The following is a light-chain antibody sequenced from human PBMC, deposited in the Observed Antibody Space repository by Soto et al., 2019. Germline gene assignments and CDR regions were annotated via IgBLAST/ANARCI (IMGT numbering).Light chain of an antibody. CDR1: QSVTTN. Sequence: VMNQSPATLSVSPGERATLSCRASQSVTTNMAWYQQKPGQPPRLLIYGGSSRATGIPDRFSGSGSGTDFTLTMSRLEPEDFAVYYCQQYSSSITFGQGTRLEIK. CDR2: GGS. V-gene: IGKV3-20*01. CDR3: QQYSSSIT. J-gene: IGKJ5*01.